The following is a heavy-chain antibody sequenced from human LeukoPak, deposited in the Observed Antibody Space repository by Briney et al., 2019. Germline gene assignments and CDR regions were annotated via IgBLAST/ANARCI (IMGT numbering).Heavy chain of an antibody. Sequence: PSETLSLTCTVSGGSISNYYWSWIRQPPGKGLEWIGEINHSGSTNYNPSLKSRVTISVDTSKNQFSLKLSSVTAADTAVYYCARALPVSSWYNWFDPWGQGTLVTVSS. CDR1: GGSISNYY. D-gene: IGHD6-13*01. CDR2: INHSGST. J-gene: IGHJ5*02. V-gene: IGHV4-34*01. CDR3: ARALPVSSWYNWFDP.